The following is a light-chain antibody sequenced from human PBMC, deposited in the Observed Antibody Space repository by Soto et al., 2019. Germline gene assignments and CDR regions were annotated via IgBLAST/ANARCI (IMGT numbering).Light chain of an antibody. CDR2: DVS. CDR3: QQYDSSRT. Sequence: DIQMTQSPSTLSAAVGEGVTITCRASQSISTWLAWYQQKPGRAPRLLIYDVSNLESGVPSRFSGSGSGTEFTLTITSLQPEDFGIYYCQQYDSSRTFGQGTKVDIK. CDR1: QSISTW. V-gene: IGKV1-5*01. J-gene: IGKJ1*01.